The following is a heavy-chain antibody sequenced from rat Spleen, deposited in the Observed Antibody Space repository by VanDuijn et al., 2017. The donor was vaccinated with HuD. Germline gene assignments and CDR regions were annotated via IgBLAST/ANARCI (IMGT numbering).Heavy chain of an antibody. CDR1: GFTFNYYW. CDR3: ARETGYNSYFDY. J-gene: IGHJ2*01. V-gene: IGHV5-31*01. D-gene: IGHD1-4*01. Sequence: EVQLVESGGGLVQPGRSLKLSCVTSGFTFNYYWMTWIRQAPGKGLEWVASITNTGSRTYYPDSVKGRFTISRDDAQSTLYLQMNSLRSDDTATYYCARETGYNSYFDYWGQGVMVTVSS. CDR2: ITNTGSRT.